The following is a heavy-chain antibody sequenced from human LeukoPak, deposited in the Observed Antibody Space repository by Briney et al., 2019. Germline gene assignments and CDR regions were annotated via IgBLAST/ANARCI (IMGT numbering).Heavy chain of an antibody. J-gene: IGHJ6*03. Sequence: ASVKVSCKASGYTFTSYDINWVRQATGQGLEWMGWMNPNRGNTGYAQKFQGRVTMTRNTSISTAYMELSSLRSEDTAVYYCARSKAWEPYMDVWGKGTTVTVSS. D-gene: IGHD1-26*01. CDR1: GYTFTSYD. CDR2: MNPNRGNT. CDR3: ARSKAWEPYMDV. V-gene: IGHV1-8*01.